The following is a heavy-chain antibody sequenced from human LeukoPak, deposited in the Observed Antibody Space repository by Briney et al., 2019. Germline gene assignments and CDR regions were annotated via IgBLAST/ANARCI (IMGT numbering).Heavy chain of an antibody. Sequence: GGSLRLSCAASGFTFSSYSMNWVRQAPGKGLEWVSYISSSSSTIYYADSVKGRFTISRDNAKNSLYLQMNSLRAEDTAVYYCAREGSSSWYSALYFDYWGQGTLVTVSS. CDR2: ISSSSSTI. J-gene: IGHJ4*02. D-gene: IGHD6-13*01. V-gene: IGHV3-48*04. CDR3: AREGSSSWYSALYFDY. CDR1: GFTFSSYS.